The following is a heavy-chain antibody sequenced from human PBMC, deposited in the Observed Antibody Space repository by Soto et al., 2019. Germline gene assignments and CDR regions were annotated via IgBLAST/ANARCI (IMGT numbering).Heavy chain of an antibody. CDR1: GGSVSRDSYY. D-gene: IGHD3-22*01. Sequence: QVQLRESGPGLVKPSETLSLTCTVSGGSVSRDSYYWSWIRQPPGKGLEWIGYISNSGSTKYNPALGSRVTITIDTSKNHLSLKMNSVTAADPAVYLCAGATYYYERQFDYRGQGTLVTVSS. J-gene: IGHJ4*02. V-gene: IGHV4-61*03. CDR3: AGATYYYERQFDY. CDR2: ISNSGST.